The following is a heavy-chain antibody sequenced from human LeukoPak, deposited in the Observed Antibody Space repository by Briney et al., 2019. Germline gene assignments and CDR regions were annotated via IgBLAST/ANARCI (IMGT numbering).Heavy chain of an antibody. V-gene: IGHV3-7*01. J-gene: IGHJ3*02. CDR2: IKQDGSEK. CDR1: GFTFSSYW. Sequence: GGSLRLSCAASGFTFSSYWMSWVRQAPGKGLGWVANIKQDGSEKYYVDSVKGRFTISRDNAKNSLYLQMNSLRAEDTAVYYCARETRPKYSSGLASAFDIWGQGTMVTVSS. D-gene: IGHD6-19*01. CDR3: ARETRPKYSSGLASAFDI.